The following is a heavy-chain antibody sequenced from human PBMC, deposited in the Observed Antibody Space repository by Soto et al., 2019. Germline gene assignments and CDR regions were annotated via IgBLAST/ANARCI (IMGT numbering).Heavy chain of an antibody. CDR3: AREDIVVVVAATASYMDV. Sequence: EVQLVESGGGLVKPGGSLRLSCAASGFTFSSYSMNWVRQAPGKGLEWVSSISSSSSYIYYADSVKGRFTISRDNAKYSLYLQMNSLRAEDTAVYYCAREDIVVVVAATASYMDVWGKGTTVTVSS. V-gene: IGHV3-21*01. CDR1: GFTFSSYS. J-gene: IGHJ6*03. D-gene: IGHD2-15*01. CDR2: ISSSSSYI.